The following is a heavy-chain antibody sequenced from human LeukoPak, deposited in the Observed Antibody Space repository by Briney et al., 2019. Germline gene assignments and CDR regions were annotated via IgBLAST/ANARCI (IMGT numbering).Heavy chain of an antibody. V-gene: IGHV3-21*01. Sequence: GGSLRLSCAASGFTFSSYSMNWVRQAPGKGLEWVSSISSSSSYIYYADSVRGRFTISRDNAKNSLYLQMNSLRAEDTAVYYCAREVSSSWSIDAFDIWGQGTMVTVSS. CDR2: ISSSSSYI. D-gene: IGHD6-13*01. CDR1: GFTFSSYS. CDR3: AREVSSSWSIDAFDI. J-gene: IGHJ3*02.